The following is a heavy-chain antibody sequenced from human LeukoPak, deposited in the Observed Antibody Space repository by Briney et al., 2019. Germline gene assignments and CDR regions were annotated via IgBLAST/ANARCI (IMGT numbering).Heavy chain of an antibody. CDR3: ARTVSGYYFDA. CDR1: SGSTNGYY. J-gene: IGHJ5*02. D-gene: IGHD5-12*01. V-gene: IGHV4-59*01. Sequence: SETLSLTCTVSSGSTNGYYWSWIRQPPGQRLEWIGYVAYSGATNYNLSFKSRVTISLDTSKTQFSLKLSSVTAADTAFYYCARTVSGYYFDAWGPGTLVTVSS. CDR2: VAYSGAT.